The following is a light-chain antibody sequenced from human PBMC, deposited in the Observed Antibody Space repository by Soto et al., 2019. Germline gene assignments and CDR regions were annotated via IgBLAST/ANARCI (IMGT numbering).Light chain of an antibody. CDR2: SYN. V-gene: IGLV1-44*01. Sequence: QSVLTQPPSASGTPGQRVTISCSGSSSNIGSNTVNWYQQVPGTAPKPLIYSYNQRPSGVPDRFSGSKSGTSASLAISGLQSEDEADYYCAAWDDSLNGWVFGGGTKVTVL. CDR1: SSNIGSNT. J-gene: IGLJ3*02. CDR3: AAWDDSLNGWV.